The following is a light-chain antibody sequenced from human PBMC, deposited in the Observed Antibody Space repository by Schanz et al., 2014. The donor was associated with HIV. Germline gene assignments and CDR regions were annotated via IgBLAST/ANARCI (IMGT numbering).Light chain of an antibody. J-gene: IGKJ2*01. CDR3: QQSNTFPYT. V-gene: IGKV1-5*03. CDR2: KAS. Sequence: DIQMTQSPSTLSASVGDRVTITCRASQSISAWLAWYQQKPGKAPRLLIYKASTLEGGVPSRFSGSGSGTEFTLTISSLQPDDFATYYCQQSNTFPYTFGQGTKLEIK. CDR1: QSISAW.